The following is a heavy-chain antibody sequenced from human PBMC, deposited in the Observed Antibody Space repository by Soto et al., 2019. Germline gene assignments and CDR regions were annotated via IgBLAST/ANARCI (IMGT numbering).Heavy chain of an antibody. Sequence: EVQLLESGGGFVQPGESLRLSCVASGFTFSDYAMSWVRQAPGKGLEWVSGTSGSGETTYYPYSVKGRFTISRDNSKNTVFLQMNSLRAEDTALYYCAKDIHQWLTIFDHWCQGALVTVSS. CDR1: GFTFSDYA. CDR3: AKDIHQWLTIFDH. CDR2: TSGSGETT. D-gene: IGHD6-19*01. J-gene: IGHJ4*02. V-gene: IGHV3-23*01.